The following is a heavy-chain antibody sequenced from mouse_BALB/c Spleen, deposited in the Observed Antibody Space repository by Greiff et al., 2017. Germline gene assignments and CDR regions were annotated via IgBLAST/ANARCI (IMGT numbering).Heavy chain of an antibody. CDR2: IYPGDGDT. V-gene: IGHV1-80*01. CDR1: GYAFSSYW. D-gene: IGHD2-1*01. Sequence: VQLQQSGAELVRPGSSVKISCKASGYAFSSYWMNWVKQRPGQGLEWIGQIYPGDGDTNYNGKFKGKATLTADKSSSTAYMQLSSLTSEDSAVYFCARRTDGNYAFAYWGQGTLVTVSA. J-gene: IGHJ3*01. CDR3: ARRTDGNYAFAY.